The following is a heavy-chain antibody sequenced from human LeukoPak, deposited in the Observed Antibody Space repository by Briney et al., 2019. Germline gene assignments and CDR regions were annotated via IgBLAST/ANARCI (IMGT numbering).Heavy chain of an antibody. Sequence: SETLSLTCTVSGGPISSSSYYWGWIRQPPGKGLEWIGSVYYSGSTYYNPSLKSRVTISVDTSKNQFSLKLSSVTAADTAVYYCASQLDGRDYWGQGTLVTVSS. D-gene: IGHD6-13*01. J-gene: IGHJ4*02. CDR1: GGPISSSSYY. V-gene: IGHV4-39*07. CDR3: ASQLDGRDY. CDR2: VYYSGST.